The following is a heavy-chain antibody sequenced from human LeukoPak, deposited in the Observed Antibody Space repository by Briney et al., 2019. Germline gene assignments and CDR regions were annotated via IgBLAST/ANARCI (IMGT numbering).Heavy chain of an antibody. J-gene: IGHJ3*02. Sequence: GASVKVSCKASGYTFTGYYMHWVRQAPGQGLEWMGWINPNSGGTNYAQKFQGRVTMTRDTSISTAYMELSRLRSDDTAVYYCARGLDYYDSSGHYDAFDIWGQGTMVTVSS. D-gene: IGHD3-22*01. V-gene: IGHV1-2*02. CDR2: INPNSGGT. CDR1: GYTFTGYY. CDR3: ARGLDYYDSSGHYDAFDI.